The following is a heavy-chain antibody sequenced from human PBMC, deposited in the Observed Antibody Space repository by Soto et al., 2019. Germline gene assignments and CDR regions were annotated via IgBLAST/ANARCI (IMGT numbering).Heavy chain of an antibody. CDR3: ANLWHTIVVVAYDIAFDI. V-gene: IGHV3-23*01. J-gene: IGHJ3*02. CDR1: GFTFSSYA. D-gene: IGHD2-15*01. Sequence: EVQLLESGGGLVQPGGSLRLSCAASGFTFSSYAMSWVRQAPGKGLEWVSAISGSGGSTYYADSVKGRFTISRDNSKNTLYLQMNSLRAEDTAVYYCANLWHTIVVVAYDIAFDIWGQGTMVTVSS. CDR2: ISGSGGST.